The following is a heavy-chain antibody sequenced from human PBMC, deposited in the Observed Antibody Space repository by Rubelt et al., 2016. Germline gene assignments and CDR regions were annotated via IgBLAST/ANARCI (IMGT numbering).Heavy chain of an antibody. CDR3: ARELGVTIFGRFAY. CDR2: GDEET. D-gene: IGHD3-3*01. V-gene: IGHV5-51*01. J-gene: IGHJ4*02. Sequence: GDEETRYSPSFQGQDTISADKSISTAYLQWSSLKASDTAMYYCARELGVTIFGRFAYWGQGTLVTVSS.